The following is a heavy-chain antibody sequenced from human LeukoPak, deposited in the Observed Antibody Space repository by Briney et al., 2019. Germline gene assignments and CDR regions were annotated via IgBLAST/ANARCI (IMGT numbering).Heavy chain of an antibody. CDR2: IIPIFGTA. D-gene: IGHD3-3*01. CDR1: GGTFSSYA. J-gene: IGHJ4*02. V-gene: IGHV1-69*05. CDR3: ARGTGNTIFGVVIISSYFDY. Sequence: ASVKISCKASGGTFSSYAISWVRQAPGQGLEWMGGIIPIFGTANYAQKLQGRVTITTDESTSTAYMELSSLRSEDTAVYYCARGTGNTIFGVVIISSYFDYWGQGTLVTVSS.